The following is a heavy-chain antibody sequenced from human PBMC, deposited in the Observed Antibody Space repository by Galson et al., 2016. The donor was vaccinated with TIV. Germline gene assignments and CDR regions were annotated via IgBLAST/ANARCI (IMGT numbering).Heavy chain of an antibody. V-gene: IGHV1-3*01. CDR2: INVGNGNT. J-gene: IGHJ3*02. D-gene: IGHD3-16*01. CDR1: GYTFTSHT. CDR3: ARDRLGAKRAFDI. Sequence: SVKVSCKASGYTFTSHTMHWVRQASGQRLEWMGWINVGNGNTKYVQKFKGRVTITSDTSARIAYMELSTLTSEDTAMYYCARDRLGAKRAFDIWGQGTLVTDSS.